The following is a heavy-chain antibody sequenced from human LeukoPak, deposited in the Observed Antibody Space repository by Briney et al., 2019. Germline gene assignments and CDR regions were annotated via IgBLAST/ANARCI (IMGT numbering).Heavy chain of an antibody. Sequence: KPSETLSLTCAVSGYSISSGYYWGWIRQPPGKGLEWIGSIYHSGSTHYNPSLKSRATISVDTSKNQFSLKLTSVTAADAAIYYCARQLPTAAADTRGYFDYWGQGTVVTVSS. V-gene: IGHV4-38-2*01. CDR2: IYHSGST. CDR3: ARQLPTAAADTRGYFDY. J-gene: IGHJ4*01. CDR1: GYSISSGYY. D-gene: IGHD6-25*01.